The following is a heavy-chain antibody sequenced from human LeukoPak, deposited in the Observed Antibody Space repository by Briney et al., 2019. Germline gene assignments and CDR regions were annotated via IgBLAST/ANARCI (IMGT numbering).Heavy chain of an antibody. J-gene: IGHJ6*03. D-gene: IGHD5-18*01. Sequence: VGSLRVYCAESGVTFCSTGMHWVCETLSKGVERVAFIRYDGSNKHYADSVKGRFTISRDNSKNTLYLQMNSLRAEDTAVYYCAKDEQLWAQTDYYYYYMDVWGKGTTVTVSS. CDR1: GVTFCSTG. CDR2: IRYDGSNK. V-gene: IGHV3-30*02. CDR3: AKDEQLWAQTDYYYYYMDV.